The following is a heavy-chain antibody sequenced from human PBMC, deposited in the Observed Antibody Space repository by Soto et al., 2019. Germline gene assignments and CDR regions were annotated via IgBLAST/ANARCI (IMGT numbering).Heavy chain of an antibody. J-gene: IGHJ4*02. Sequence: QVQLVQSGAEVKKPGASVQVSCKASGYTFITYRLHWVRQAAGQSLEWMGWINAGNGNTKDSQKFQGRVTITRDTSAITAYMELSSLRSEDTAVYYCARDRTGSGSADFDYWGQGTLVTVSS. D-gene: IGHD3-10*01. CDR2: INAGNGNT. V-gene: IGHV1-3*01. CDR1: GYTFITYR. CDR3: ARDRTGSGSADFDY.